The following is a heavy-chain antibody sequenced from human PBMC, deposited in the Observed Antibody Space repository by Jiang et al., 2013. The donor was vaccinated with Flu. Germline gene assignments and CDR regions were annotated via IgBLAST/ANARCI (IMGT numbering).Heavy chain of an antibody. J-gene: IGHJ3*02. CDR3: ASPQGGMATFDAFDI. CDR2: IPIFGTA. V-gene: IGHV1-69*01. D-gene: IGHD5-24*01. Sequence: IPIFGTANYAQKFQGRVTITADESTSTAYMELSSLRSEDTAVYYCASPQGGMATFDAFDIWGQGTMVTVSS.